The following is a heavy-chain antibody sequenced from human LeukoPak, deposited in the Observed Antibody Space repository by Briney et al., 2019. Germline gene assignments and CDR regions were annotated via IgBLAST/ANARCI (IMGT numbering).Heavy chain of an antibody. CDR1: GYTFTSYG. V-gene: IGHV1-18*01. CDR3: AYYKRDGGYCSSTSCQGFSFDY. CDR2: ISAYNGNT. J-gene: IGHJ4*02. Sequence: GASVKVSCKASGYTFTSYGISWVRQAPGQGLEWMGWISAYNGNTNYAQKLQGRVTMTTDTSTSTAYMELRSLRSDDTAMYYCAYYKRDGGYCSSTSCQGFSFDYWGQGTLVTVSS. D-gene: IGHD2-2*01.